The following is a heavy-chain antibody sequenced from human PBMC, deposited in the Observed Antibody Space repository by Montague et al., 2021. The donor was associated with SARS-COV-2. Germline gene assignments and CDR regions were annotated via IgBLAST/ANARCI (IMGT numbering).Heavy chain of an antibody. D-gene: IGHD1-1*01. CDR3: TRLSLGWNTD. V-gene: IGHV4-59*08. CDR2: IYFSGST. Sequence: SETLSLTCTVSGGSIGSYYWSWIRQPPGEGLEYIGYIYFSGSTNYNPSLKSRLTISVDTSKNQFSLKLSSVTAADTAVYFCTRLSLGWNTDWGQGTLVTVSS. CDR1: GGSIGSYY. J-gene: IGHJ1*01.